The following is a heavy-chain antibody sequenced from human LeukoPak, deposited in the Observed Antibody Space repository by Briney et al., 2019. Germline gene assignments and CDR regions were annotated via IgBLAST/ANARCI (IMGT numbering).Heavy chain of an antibody. CDR1: GFTFSSYE. Sequence: GGSLRLSCAASGFTFSSYEMNWLRQAPGKGLEWVSYISSSGSTIYYADSAKGRFTISRDNAKNSLYLQMNSLRAEDTAVYYCAKDRYYHSSGYYGIFDYWGQGTLVTVSS. CDR3: AKDRYYHSSGYYGIFDY. V-gene: IGHV3-48*03. J-gene: IGHJ4*02. D-gene: IGHD3-22*01. CDR2: ISSSGSTI.